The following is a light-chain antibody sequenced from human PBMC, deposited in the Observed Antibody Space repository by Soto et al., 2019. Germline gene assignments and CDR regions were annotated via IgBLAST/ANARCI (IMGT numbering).Light chain of an antibody. CDR2: EGS. V-gene: IGLV2-23*03. J-gene: IGLJ2*01. CDR3: CSYVDSSTFG. Sequence: QSVLTQPASVSGSPGQSITISCTGISSDVGSYNLVSWYQQHPGKAPKLMIYEGSKRPSGVSNRFSGSKSGNTASLTVSGLHTEDEADYYCCSYVDSSTFGFGGGTKLTVL. CDR1: SSDVGSYNL.